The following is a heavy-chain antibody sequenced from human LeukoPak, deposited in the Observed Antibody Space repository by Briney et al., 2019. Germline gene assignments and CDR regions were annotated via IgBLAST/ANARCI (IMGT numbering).Heavy chain of an antibody. V-gene: IGHV3-23*01. D-gene: IGHD3-22*01. CDR1: GFTFSSYA. J-gene: IGHJ4*02. Sequence: GGSLRLSCAASGFTFSSYAMSWVRQAPGKGLEWVSAISGSGGSTYYADSVKGRFTISRDNSKSTLYLQMNSLRAEDTAVYYCAKWDYDSSGYFDYWGQGTLVTVSS. CDR2: ISGSGGST. CDR3: AKWDYDSSGYFDY.